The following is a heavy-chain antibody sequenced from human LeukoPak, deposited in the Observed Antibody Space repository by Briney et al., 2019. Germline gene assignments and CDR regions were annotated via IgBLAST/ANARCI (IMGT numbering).Heavy chain of an antibody. CDR2: IIPIFGTA. CDR3: ARGKVYYYDSNDYYEGDAFDI. J-gene: IGHJ3*02. CDR1: GGTFSSYA. V-gene: IGHV1-69*06. Sequence: ASVKVSCKASGGTFSSYAISWVRQAPGQGLEWMGGIIPIFGTANYAQKFQGRVTITADKSTSTAYMELSSLRSEDTAVYYCARGKVYYYDSNDYYEGDAFDIWGQGTMVTVSS. D-gene: IGHD3-22*01.